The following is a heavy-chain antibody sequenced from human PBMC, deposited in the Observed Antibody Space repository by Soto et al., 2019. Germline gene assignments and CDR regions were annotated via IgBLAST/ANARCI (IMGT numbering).Heavy chain of an antibody. CDR3: ARLLMTTVSSYYYGMDV. J-gene: IGHJ6*02. CDR1: GGSISSSSYY. CDR2: IYYSGST. D-gene: IGHD4-4*01. Sequence: SETLSLTCTVSGGSISSSSYYWGWIRQPPGKGLEWIGSIYYSGSTYYNPSLKSRVTISVDTSKNQFSLKLSSVTAADTAVYYCARLLMTTVSSYYYGMDVWGQGTTVTVSS. V-gene: IGHV4-39*01.